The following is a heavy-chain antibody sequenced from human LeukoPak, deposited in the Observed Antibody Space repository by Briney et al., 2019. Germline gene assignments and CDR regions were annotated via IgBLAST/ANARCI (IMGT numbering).Heavy chain of an antibody. Sequence: PGVSLRLSCAPSEVSDTGNYMSWVRQAPGQGLEWVSLIYDSGTTHYADSVKGRFTNSRDSSKNTVYLQMNYLRVEDTAVYYCAIERDSLIRGVLGAMDVWGKGTTVTVSS. D-gene: IGHD3-10*01. J-gene: IGHJ6*03. V-gene: IGHV3-53*01. CDR2: IYDSGTT. CDR1: EVSDTGNY. CDR3: AIERDSLIRGVLGAMDV.